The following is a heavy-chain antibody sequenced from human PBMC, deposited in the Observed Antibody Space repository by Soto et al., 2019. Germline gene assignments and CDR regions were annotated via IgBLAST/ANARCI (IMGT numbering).Heavy chain of an antibody. J-gene: IGHJ4*02. V-gene: IGHV3-23*01. CDR1: GFTFSSYA. Sequence: EVQLLESGGGLVQPGGSLRLSCAASGFTFSSYAMSWVRQAPGKRLEWVSAISGSGGSTYYADSVKGRFTISRDNSKTTMYLQMNSLRDEDTAVYYCAKSADLGELSSPPDYWGQGTLVTVSS. D-gene: IGHD3-16*02. CDR2: ISGSGGST. CDR3: AKSADLGELSSPPDY.